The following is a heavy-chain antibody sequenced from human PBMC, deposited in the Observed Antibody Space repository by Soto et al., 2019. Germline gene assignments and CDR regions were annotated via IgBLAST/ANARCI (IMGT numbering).Heavy chain of an antibody. Sequence: QVQLQQWGAGLLKPSETLSLTCAVYGGSFSGYYWSWIRQPPGKGLGWIGEINHSGSTNYNPSLKSRITISVDTSKNQFSLKLSSVTAADTAVYYCARSSFDPWGQGTLVTVSS. V-gene: IGHV4-34*01. D-gene: IGHD6-6*01. CDR3: ARSSFDP. J-gene: IGHJ5*02. CDR2: INHSGST. CDR1: GGSFSGYY.